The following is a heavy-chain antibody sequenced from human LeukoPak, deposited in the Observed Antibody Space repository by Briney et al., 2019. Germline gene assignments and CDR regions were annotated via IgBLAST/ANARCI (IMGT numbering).Heavy chain of an antibody. J-gene: IGHJ4*02. CDR2: IYTSGST. CDR3: ARDWDYDYVWGSYRGYDY. Sequence: SETLSLTCTVSGYSIRSGDYWGWIRQPAGKGLEWIGRIYTSGSTNYNPSLKSRGTISVDTSKNTFSLKLTSVTAADTAVYYCARDWDYDYVWGSYRGYDYWGQGTLVTVSS. CDR1: GYSIRSGDY. V-gene: IGHV4-4*07. D-gene: IGHD3-16*02.